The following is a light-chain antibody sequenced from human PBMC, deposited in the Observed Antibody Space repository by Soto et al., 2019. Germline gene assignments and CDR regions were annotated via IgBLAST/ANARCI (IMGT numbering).Light chain of an antibody. CDR3: CSYAGSYTKV. V-gene: IGLV2-11*01. J-gene: IGLJ2*01. CDR2: DVS. Sequence: QSALTQPRSVSGSPGQSVTISCTGTSSDVGGYKYVSWYQQHPGKAPKLMIYDVSKRPSGLPDRFSGSKSGNTASLTISGLQAEDEADYYCCSYAGSYTKVFGGGTKLTVL. CDR1: SSDVGGYKY.